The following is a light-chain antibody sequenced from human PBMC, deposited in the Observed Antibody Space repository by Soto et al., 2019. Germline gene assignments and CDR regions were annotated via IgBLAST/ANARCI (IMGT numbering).Light chain of an antibody. J-gene: IGKJ4*01. CDR3: QQYTDWPPLT. CDR2: VAS. CDR1: QSVNIN. Sequence: EIVMTQSPVTLSASPGERVTLSCRASQSVNINLAWYQQSPGQAPRVLIYVASNRASGIPNRFSGSGCGTDFTLTISSLEPDDFALYYHQQYTDWPPLTFGGGTRVEIK. V-gene: IGKV3D-15*01.